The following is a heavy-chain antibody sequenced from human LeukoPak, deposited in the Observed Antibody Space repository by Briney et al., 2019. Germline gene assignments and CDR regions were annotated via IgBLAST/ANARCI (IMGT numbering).Heavy chain of an antibody. CDR1: GYTFTSYG. CDR3: AREGSSSPPYGMDV. D-gene: IGHD6-19*01. CDR2: ISAYNGNT. V-gene: IGHV1-18*04. Sequence: PGASVKVSCKASGYTFTSYGISWVRQAPGQGLEWMGRISAYNGNTNYAQKLQGRVTMTTDTSTSTAYMELRSLRSDDTAVYYCAREGSSSPPYGMDVWGKGTTVTVSS. J-gene: IGHJ6*04.